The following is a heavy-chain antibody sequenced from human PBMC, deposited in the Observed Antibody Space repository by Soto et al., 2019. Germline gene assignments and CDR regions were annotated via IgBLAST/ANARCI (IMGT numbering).Heavy chain of an antibody. J-gene: IGHJ5*01. CDR1: VDGGSSNSAT. CDR2: TYYRSKWFN. V-gene: IGHV6-1*01. CDR3: ARLIGNSWLDS. D-gene: IGHD2-8*01. Sequence: QVQLQQSGPGLVKPSQTLSLTWAICVDGGSSNSATWVWMRQAPSRGLEWLGRTYYRSKWFNDDAVSVKGRISINPDTSNNQFSLPLNSVTPDDTAVYYCARLIGNSWLDSWGQGTLVTVSS.